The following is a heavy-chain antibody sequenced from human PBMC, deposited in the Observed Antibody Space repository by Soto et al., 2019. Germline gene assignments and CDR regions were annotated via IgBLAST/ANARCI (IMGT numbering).Heavy chain of an antibody. V-gene: IGHV3-23*04. D-gene: IGHD6-6*01. CDR1: GFTFSSHG. CDR2: LSRGGGTT. CDR3: AKDGEYRTDGFVV. J-gene: IGHJ3*01. Sequence: EAQLVESGGDWAQPGGSLRLSCAASGFTFSSHGMSWVRQAPGKGLEWIAGLSRGGGTTYYADSVKGRFTISRDNSKNTLDLIMNSLKVEDTVLYYCAKDGEYRTDGFVVWGQGTMVTVSS.